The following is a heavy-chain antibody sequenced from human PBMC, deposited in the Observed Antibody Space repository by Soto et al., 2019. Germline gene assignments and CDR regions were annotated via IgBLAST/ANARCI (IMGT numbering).Heavy chain of an antibody. D-gene: IGHD1-26*01. CDR2: TYSGGST. CDR1: GFTVSTYN. CDR3: ARKLSGAVQGWAYGMDV. Sequence: EVHLVESGGGLMQPGGSLRLSCAASGFTVSTYNMIWVRQAPVKGLEWVSVTYSGGSTQYADSVKGRFTVSRDNSKNTLYLQMSSLRDEDTAVYYCARKLSGAVQGWAYGMDVWGRGNTVTVSS. J-gene: IGHJ6*02. V-gene: IGHV3-53*02.